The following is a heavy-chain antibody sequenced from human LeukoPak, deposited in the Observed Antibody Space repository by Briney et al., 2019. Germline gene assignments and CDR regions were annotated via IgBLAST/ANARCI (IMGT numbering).Heavy chain of an antibody. CDR2: INHSGST. D-gene: IGHD6-6*01. CDR3: ARDFSSSSSVYYYYYMDV. V-gene: IGHV4-34*01. CDR1: GGSFSGYY. Sequence: SETLSLTCAVYGGSFSGYYWSWIRQPPGKGLEWIGEINHSGSTNYHPSLKSRVTISVDTSKNQFSLRLSSVAAADTAVYYCARDFSSSSSVYYYYYMDVWGKGTTVTVSS. J-gene: IGHJ6*03.